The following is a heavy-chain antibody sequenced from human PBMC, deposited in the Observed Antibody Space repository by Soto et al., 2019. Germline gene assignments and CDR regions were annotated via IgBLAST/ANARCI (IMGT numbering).Heavy chain of an antibody. CDR1: GYTFTDYD. CDR3: AGTPVSNYNWFDP. D-gene: IGHD4-4*01. J-gene: IGHJ5*02. V-gene: IGHV1-18*01. CDR2: ISVDNGNT. Sequence: QGQLVQSGAEVKKPGASVKVSCKASGYTFTDYDISWVRQAPGQGLEWMGWISVDNGNTKYVESLQGRVTMTTDTSTSTAYLEVESLRSDDTAGYYCAGTPVSNYNWFDPWGQGTLVAVSS.